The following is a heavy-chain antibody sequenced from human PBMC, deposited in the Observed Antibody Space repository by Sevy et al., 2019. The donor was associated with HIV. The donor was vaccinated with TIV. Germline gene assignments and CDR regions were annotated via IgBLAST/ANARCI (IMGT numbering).Heavy chain of an antibody. CDR3: ASRLIGYCSGGSCRRVYYFDY. CDR2: INHSGST. D-gene: IGHD2-15*01. CDR1: GGSFSGYY. V-gene: IGHV4-34*01. Sequence: SETLSLTCAVYGGSFSGYYWSWIRQPPGKGLEWIGEINHSGSTNYNPSLKSRVTISVDTSKNQFSLKLSSVTAADTAVYYCASRLIGYCSGGSCRRVYYFDYWGQGTLVTVSS. J-gene: IGHJ4*02.